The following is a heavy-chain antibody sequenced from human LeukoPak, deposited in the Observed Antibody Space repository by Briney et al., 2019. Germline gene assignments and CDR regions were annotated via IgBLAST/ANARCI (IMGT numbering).Heavy chain of an antibody. Sequence: SVKVSCKASGGTFSSYAISWVRQAPGQGLEWMGGIIPIFGTANYAQKFQGRVTITTDESTSTAYMELSSLRSEDTAAYYCASLEMATISYFDYWGQGTLVTVSS. CDR1: GGTFSSYA. CDR2: IIPIFGTA. V-gene: IGHV1-69*05. D-gene: IGHD5-24*01. J-gene: IGHJ4*02. CDR3: ASLEMATISYFDY.